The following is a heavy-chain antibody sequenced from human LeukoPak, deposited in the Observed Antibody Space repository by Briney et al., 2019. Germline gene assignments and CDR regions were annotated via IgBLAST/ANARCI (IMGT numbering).Heavy chain of an antibody. CDR2: MNPNSGNT. D-gene: IGHD6-13*01. J-gene: IGHJ5*02. CDR3: ARSLDGYGSSWYIDWFDP. V-gene: IGHV1-8*01. Sequence: GASVKVSCKASGYTFTSYDINWVRQATGQGLEWMGWMNPNSGNTGYAQKFQGRVTMTRNTSISTACMELSSLRSEDTAVYYCARSLDGYGSSWYIDWFDPWGQGTLVTVSS. CDR1: GYTFTSYD.